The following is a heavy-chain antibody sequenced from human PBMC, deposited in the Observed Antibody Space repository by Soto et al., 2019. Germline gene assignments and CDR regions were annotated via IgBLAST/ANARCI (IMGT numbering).Heavy chain of an antibody. CDR1: GYTLTELS. Sequence: ASVKVSCKVSGYTLTELSMHWVRQAPGKGLEWMGGFDPEDGETIYAQKFQGRVTMTEDTSTDTAYMELSSLRSEDTAVYYCATQGRVWYYDFWSGYYYAFDIWG. CDR3: ATQGRVWYYDFWSGYYYAFDI. V-gene: IGHV1-24*01. D-gene: IGHD3-3*01. CDR2: FDPEDGET. J-gene: IGHJ3*02.